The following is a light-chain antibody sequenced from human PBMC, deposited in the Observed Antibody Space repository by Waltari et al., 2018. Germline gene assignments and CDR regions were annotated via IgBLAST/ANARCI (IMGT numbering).Light chain of an antibody. V-gene: IGKV1-39*01. CDR3: QQSYSTPRYT. CDR1: QNIATF. CDR2: GES. Sequence: DIQMTQSPSSLSASVGDRVTITCRASQNIATFLNWYQQKPGEAPKLLISGESSLQSGVPSRFSGSGSGTDFTLTISSLQPDDFATYYCQQSYSTPRYTFGQGTNLEI. J-gene: IGKJ2*01.